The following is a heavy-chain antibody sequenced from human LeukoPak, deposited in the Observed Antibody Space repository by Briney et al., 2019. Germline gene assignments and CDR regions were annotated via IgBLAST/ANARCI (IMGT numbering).Heavy chain of an antibody. V-gene: IGHV3-33*01. CDR1: GFTFSSFG. CDR2: IWYDGSNT. Sequence: GGSLRLSCVASGFTFSSFGMHWVRQAPGKGLKWVALIWYDGSNTYYADSVKGRFTISRDDSKNTVYLQMNSLRAEDTALYYCARGFLDFDSWGQGTLVIVSS. D-gene: IGHD3-3*01. CDR3: ARGFLDFDS. J-gene: IGHJ4*02.